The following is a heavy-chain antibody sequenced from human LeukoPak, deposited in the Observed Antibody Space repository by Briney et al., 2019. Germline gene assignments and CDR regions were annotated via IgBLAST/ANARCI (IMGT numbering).Heavy chain of an antibody. J-gene: IGHJ4*02. CDR2: ISYDGSNK. D-gene: IGHD3-10*01. Sequence: PGRSLRLSCAASRFTFSSYGMHWVRQAPGKGLEWVAVISYDGSNKYYADSVKGRFTISRDNSKNTLYLQMNSLRAEDTAVYYCAKDEGPLYYGPDYWGQGTLVTVSS. CDR3: AKDEGPLYYGPDY. V-gene: IGHV3-30*18. CDR1: RFTFSSYG.